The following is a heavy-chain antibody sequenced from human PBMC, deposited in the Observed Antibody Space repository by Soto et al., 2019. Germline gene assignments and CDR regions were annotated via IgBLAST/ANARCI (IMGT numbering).Heavy chain of an antibody. V-gene: IGHV4-59*01. J-gene: IGHJ3*02. CDR1: GGSISNYY. CDR2: IYYSGST. Sequence: PSETLSLTCTVSGGSISNYYWSWIRQPPGRGLEWIGDIYYSGSTNYNPSLKSRLSMSVDTSKNHFSLKLSSVTAADTAVYYCARVRQGTAGAFDIWGQGTMVTVS. D-gene: IGHD3-10*01. CDR3: ARVRQGTAGAFDI.